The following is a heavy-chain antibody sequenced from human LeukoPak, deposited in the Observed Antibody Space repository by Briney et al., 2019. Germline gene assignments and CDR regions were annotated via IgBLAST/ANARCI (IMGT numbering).Heavy chain of an antibody. D-gene: IGHD3-22*01. CDR2: IIPIFGTA. CDR1: GGTFSSYA. V-gene: IGHV1-69*13. J-gene: IGHJ5*02. Sequence: GASVKVSCKASGGTFSSYAISWVRQAPGQGLEWMGGIIPIFGTANYAQKFQGRVTITADESTGTAYMELSSLRSEDTAVYYCARIWGLHYYDSSGGTRWFDPWGQGTLVTVSS. CDR3: ARIWGLHYYDSSGGTRWFDP.